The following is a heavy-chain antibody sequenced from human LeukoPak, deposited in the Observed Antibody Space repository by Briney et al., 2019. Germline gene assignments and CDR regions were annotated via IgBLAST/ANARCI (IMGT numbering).Heavy chain of an antibody. CDR1: GFTFGNSD. CDR2: IDISGDST. V-gene: IGHV3-23*01. J-gene: IGHJ1*01. Sequence: GGSLRLSCAASGFTFGNSDMSWVRQGPGKGLEWVSHIDISGDSTDYADSVKGRFTISRDNAKNTLYLQMSSLRAEDTAVYYCGRDHWG. CDR3: GRDH.